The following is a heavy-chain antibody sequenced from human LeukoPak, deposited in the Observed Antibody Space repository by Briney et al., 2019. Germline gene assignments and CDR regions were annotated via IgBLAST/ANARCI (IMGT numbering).Heavy chain of an antibody. CDR2: IWYDGSNK. CDR1: GFTFSSYG. J-gene: IGHJ4*02. Sequence: PGRSLRLSCAASGFTFSSYGKHWVRQAPGKGLEWVAVIWYDGSNKYYADSVKGRFTISRDNSKNTLYLQMNSLRAEDTAVFYCAKDQVRVHIVVVIPSPSGTSLDYWGQGTLVTVSS. D-gene: IGHD2-21*01. V-gene: IGHV3-33*06. CDR3: AKDQVRVHIVVVIPSPSGTSLDY.